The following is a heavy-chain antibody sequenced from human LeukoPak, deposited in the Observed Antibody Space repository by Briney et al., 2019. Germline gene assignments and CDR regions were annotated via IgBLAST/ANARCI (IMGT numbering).Heavy chain of an antibody. CDR2: IQYDGGNQ. J-gene: IGHJ4*02. Sequence: GGSLRLSCGASGFTFSSYGIHWVRQAPGKGLEWVAFIQYDGGNQYYADSVKGRFTISKDNSKSMLYLQMNSLRTEDTAVYYCAKEGAFYFDKWGQGALVTVSS. CDR1: GFTFSSYG. CDR3: AKEGAFYFDK. D-gene: IGHD1-26*01. V-gene: IGHV3-30*02.